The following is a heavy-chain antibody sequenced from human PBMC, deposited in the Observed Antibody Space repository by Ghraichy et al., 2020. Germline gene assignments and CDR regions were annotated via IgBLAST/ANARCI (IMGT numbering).Heavy chain of an antibody. CDR1: GFTLSKYW. CDR2: VKQDGSEK. CDR3: TRVMSDVCARSPIIS. V-gene: IGHV3-7*01. Sequence: GGSLRLSCAASGFTLSKYWMSWVRQAPGRGLEWVANVKQDGSEKHCVDSVKGRFTISRDNAKKSLYLQMSSLRADDTAVYYCTRVMSDVCARSPIISWAQKGLVTVSS. J-gene: IGHJ5*02. D-gene: IGHD3-16*01.